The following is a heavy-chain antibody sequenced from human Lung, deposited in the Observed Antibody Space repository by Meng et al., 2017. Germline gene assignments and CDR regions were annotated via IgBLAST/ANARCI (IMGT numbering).Heavy chain of an antibody. CDR2: IKSKPDGETI. CDR3: SGHIDY. V-gene: IGHV3-15*01. CDR1: GFTFSNAY. D-gene: IGHD5-12*01. J-gene: IGHJ4*02. Sequence: VRLVESGGVLVKPGGSLRLSCEGSGFTFSNAYMTWVRQVPGKRLEWVGRIKSKPDGETIDYAAPVKGRFTISRDDSKNTVYLQMNSLKTEDTAVYYCSGHIDYWGQGTLVTVFS.